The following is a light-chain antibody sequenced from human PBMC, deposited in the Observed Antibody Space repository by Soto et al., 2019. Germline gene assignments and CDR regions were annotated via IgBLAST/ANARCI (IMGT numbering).Light chain of an antibody. V-gene: IGLV1-40*01. CDR3: RSYDSSLSGVV. Sequence: QSVLTQPPSVSGAPGQRVTISCTGSSSNIGAGYDVDWYQQLPGTAPKLLIYGNSNRPSGVPDRVSGSKSGTSASLAITGRQDEDEADYYCRSYDSSLSGVVFGGGTKLTVL. CDR1: SSNIGAGYD. J-gene: IGLJ3*02. CDR2: GNS.